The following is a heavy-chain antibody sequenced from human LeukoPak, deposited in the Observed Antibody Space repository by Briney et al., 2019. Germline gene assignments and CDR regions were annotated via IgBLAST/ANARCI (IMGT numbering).Heavy chain of an antibody. Sequence: SETLSLTCTVSGGSISSSSYYWGWTRQPPGTGLEWLGSIYYSGSTYYNPSLKSRVTISVDTSKNQFSLKLSSVTAADTAVYYCARLIYSSGWYELGYYFDYWGQGTLVTVSS. J-gene: IGHJ4*02. CDR2: IYYSGST. CDR3: ARLIYSSGWYELGYYFDY. D-gene: IGHD6-19*01. CDR1: GGSISSSSYY. V-gene: IGHV4-39*01.